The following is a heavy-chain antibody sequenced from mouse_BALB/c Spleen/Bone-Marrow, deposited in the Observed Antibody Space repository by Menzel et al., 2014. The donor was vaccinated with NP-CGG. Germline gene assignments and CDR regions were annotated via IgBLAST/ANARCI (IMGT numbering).Heavy chain of an antibody. CDR1: GFPLTDYG. CDR3: AKHRLTYYAMDY. J-gene: IGHJ4*01. V-gene: IGHV2-6-5*01. CDR2: ISGGGST. D-gene: IGHD1-3*01. Sequence: VHLVESGPGLVAPPQSLSITCTVSGFPLTDYGVSWIRQPPGKGLEWLGVISGGGSTYYNSALKSRLSISKDNSKSQVFLKMNSLQTDDTAMYYCAKHRLTYYAMDYWGQGASVTVSS.